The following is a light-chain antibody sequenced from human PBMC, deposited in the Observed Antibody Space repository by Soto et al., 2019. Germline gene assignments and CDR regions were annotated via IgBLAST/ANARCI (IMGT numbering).Light chain of an antibody. Sequence: QSVLTQPPSASGSPGQSVTISCTGTSSDVGAYTYVSWYQQHPGKAPKLMIYEVTKRPSGVPDRFSGSKSGNTASLTVSGLQAEDEAEYYCSSYAGSXNFHYVFGTGTKVTDL. V-gene: IGLV2-8*01. CDR1: SSDVGAYTY. CDR2: EVT. J-gene: IGLJ1*01. CDR3: SSYAGSXNFHYV.